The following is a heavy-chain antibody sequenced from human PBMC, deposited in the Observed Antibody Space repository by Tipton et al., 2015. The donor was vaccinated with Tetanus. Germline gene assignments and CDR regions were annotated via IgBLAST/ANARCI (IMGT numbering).Heavy chain of an antibody. CDR3: ARGPPRLQFSY. CDR2: FYYSGST. Sequence: LRLSCTVSGDSISGYYWNWIRQPPGKGLEWIGYFYYSGSTNYNPSLKSRVTMSGDTSKNQFSLRLSSVTAADTAVYYCARGPPRLQFSYWGQGTLVTVSS. D-gene: IGHD5-24*01. V-gene: IGHV4-59*12. J-gene: IGHJ4*02. CDR1: GDSISGYY.